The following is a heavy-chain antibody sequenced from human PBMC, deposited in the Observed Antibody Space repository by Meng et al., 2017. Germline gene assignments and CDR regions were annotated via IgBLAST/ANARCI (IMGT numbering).Heavy chain of an antibody. Sequence: GESLKISCAASGFTFSNDAMTWVRQTPGKGLEWVSTITGSGSNTYYADSVKGRFTISRDNSTNTLFLQMSSLRAEDTAVYYCAKKEAADWTFYFDYWGQGTLVTVSS. CDR1: GFTFSNDA. CDR3: AKKEAADWTFYFDY. D-gene: IGHD2-21*01. CDR2: ITGSGSNT. J-gene: IGHJ4*02. V-gene: IGHV3-23*01.